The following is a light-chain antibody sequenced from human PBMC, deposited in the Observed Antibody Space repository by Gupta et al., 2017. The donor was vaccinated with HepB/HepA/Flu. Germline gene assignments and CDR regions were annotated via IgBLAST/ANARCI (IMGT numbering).Light chain of an antibody. J-gene: IGKJ3*01. Sequence: EIVLTQSPATLSLSPGESATLSCGASQSVSKNNLAWYQHKPGLAPRLLIYDASSRATGIPDRFSGSGSGTDFTLTISRLEPEDLAVYFCQQYGSGPFTFGPGTKVEIK. CDR3: QQYGSGPFT. CDR1: QSVSKNN. CDR2: DAS. V-gene: IGKV3D-20*01.